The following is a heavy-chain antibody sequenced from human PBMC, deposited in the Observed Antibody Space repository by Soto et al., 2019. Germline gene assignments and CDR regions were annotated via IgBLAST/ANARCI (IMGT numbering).Heavy chain of an antibody. J-gene: IGHJ3*02. Sequence: GGSLRLSCAASGFTFSSYSMNWVRQAPGKGLEWVSYISSSSSTIYYADSVKGRFTISRDNSKNTLYLQMNSLRAEDTAVYYCASGLGKNAFDIWGQGTMVTVSS. V-gene: IGHV3-48*01. CDR3: ASGLGKNAFDI. CDR2: ISSSSSTI. CDR1: GFTFSSYS. D-gene: IGHD6-19*01.